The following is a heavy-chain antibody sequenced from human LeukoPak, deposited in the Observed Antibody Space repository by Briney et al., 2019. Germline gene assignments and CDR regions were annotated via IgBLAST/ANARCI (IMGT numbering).Heavy chain of an antibody. Sequence: SVKVSCKASGGTFSSYAISWVRQAPGQGLEWMGRIIPIFGAANYAQKFQGRVTITADESTSTAYMELSSLRSEDTAVYYCASVDSRKYFQHWGQGTLVTVSS. V-gene: IGHV1-69*13. D-gene: IGHD3-22*01. CDR2: IIPIFGAA. CDR1: GGTFSSYA. CDR3: ASVDSRKYFQH. J-gene: IGHJ1*01.